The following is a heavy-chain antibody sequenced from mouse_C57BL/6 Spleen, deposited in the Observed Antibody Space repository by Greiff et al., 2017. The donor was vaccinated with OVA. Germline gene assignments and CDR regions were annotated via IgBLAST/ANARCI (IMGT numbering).Heavy chain of an antibody. CDR2: INPSNGGT. V-gene: IGHV1-53*01. J-gene: IGHJ4*01. Sequence: QVQLQQPGTELVKPGASVKLSCKASGYTFTSYWMHWVKQRPGQSLEWIGNINPSNGGTNYNEKFKSKATLTVDKSSSTAYMQLSSLTSEDSAVYYCARSRSTTVVADDYYAMDYWGQGTSVTVSS. CDR1: GYTFTSYW. D-gene: IGHD1-1*01. CDR3: ARSRSTTVVADDYYAMDY.